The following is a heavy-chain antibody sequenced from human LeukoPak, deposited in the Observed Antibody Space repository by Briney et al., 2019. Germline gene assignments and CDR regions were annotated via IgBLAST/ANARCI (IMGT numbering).Heavy chain of an antibody. CDR3: AKGFGNWNYFDAFDI. CDR1: GFTFSSCG. J-gene: IGHJ3*02. V-gene: IGHV3-30*02. CDR2: IRYDGSNK. Sequence: PGGSLRLSCAASGFTFSSCGMHWVRQAPGKGLEWVAFIRYDGSNKYYADSVKGRFTISRDNSKNTLYLQMNSLRAEDTAVYYCAKGFGNWNYFDAFDIWGQGTMVTVSS. D-gene: IGHD1-7*01.